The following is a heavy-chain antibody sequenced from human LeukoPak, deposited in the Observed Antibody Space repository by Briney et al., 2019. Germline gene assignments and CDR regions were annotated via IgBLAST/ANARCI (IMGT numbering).Heavy chain of an antibody. J-gene: IGHJ6*03. CDR1: GFTFSSHA. CDR3: ARGSYSYYMDV. CDR2: ITSNGGST. Sequence: GGSLRLSCAASGFTFSSHAMHWVRQAPGKGLEYVSGITSNGGSTYYANSVKGRFTISRDNFNNTLYLQMGSLRAEDMAVYYCARGSYSYYMDVWGKGTTVTVSS. D-gene: IGHD1-26*01. V-gene: IGHV3-64*01.